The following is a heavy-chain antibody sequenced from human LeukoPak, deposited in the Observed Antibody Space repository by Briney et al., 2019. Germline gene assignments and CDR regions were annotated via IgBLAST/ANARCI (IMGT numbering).Heavy chain of an antibody. CDR3: ARYRGSGPYYYYYYMDV. V-gene: IGHV3-53*01. CDR2: IYSGGST. J-gene: IGHJ6*03. D-gene: IGHD1-26*01. CDR1: GFTVSSNY. Sequence: GGSLRLSCAASGFTVSSNYMSWVRQAPGKGLEWVSVIYSGGSTYYADSVKGRFTISRDNSKNTLYLQMNSLRAEDTAVYYCARYRGSGPYYYYYYMDVWGKGTTVTDSS.